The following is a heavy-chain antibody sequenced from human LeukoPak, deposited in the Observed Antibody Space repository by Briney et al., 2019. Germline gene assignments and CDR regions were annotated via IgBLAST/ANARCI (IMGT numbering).Heavy chain of an antibody. V-gene: IGHV3-9*01. CDR3: AKDRGIAVAGALYYFDY. CDR1: GFTFDDYA. CDR2: ISWNSGSI. J-gene: IGHJ4*02. D-gene: IGHD6-19*01. Sequence: PGGSLRLSCAASGFTFDDYAMHWVRQAPGKGLEWVSGISWNSGSIGYAASVKGRFTISRDNAKNSLYLQMNSLRAEDTALYYCAKDRGIAVAGALYYFDYWGQGTLVTVSS.